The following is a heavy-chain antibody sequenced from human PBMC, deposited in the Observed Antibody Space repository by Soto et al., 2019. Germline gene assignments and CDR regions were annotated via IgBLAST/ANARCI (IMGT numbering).Heavy chain of an antibody. Sequence: GGSLRLSCAASGFAFNIYEMDWVRQAPGKGLEWVANIDSGGSRLLYTDSVKGRFTISRDNVRNLLYLEMNSLRAEDTALYYCVKEKSVMHSGYDAFDIWGQGTMVTVSS. J-gene: IGHJ3*02. CDR3: VKEKSVMHSGYDAFDI. CDR2: IDSGGSRL. V-gene: IGHV3-48*03. D-gene: IGHD5-12*01. CDR1: GFAFNIYE.